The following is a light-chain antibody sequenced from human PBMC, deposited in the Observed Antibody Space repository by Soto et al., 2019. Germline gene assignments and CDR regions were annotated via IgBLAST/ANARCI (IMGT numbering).Light chain of an antibody. V-gene: IGKV3-15*01. CDR1: QRVRSK. Sequence: EIVMTQSPATLSVSPGERAILSCRASQRVRSKVAWYQQKPGQAPVLLIYGASTRAPGIPARFTGSGSGTEFTLTISSLQSEDFSVSYCQHYGFSPPTFGQGTRLDIK. CDR2: GAS. CDR3: QHYGFSPPT. J-gene: IGKJ5*01.